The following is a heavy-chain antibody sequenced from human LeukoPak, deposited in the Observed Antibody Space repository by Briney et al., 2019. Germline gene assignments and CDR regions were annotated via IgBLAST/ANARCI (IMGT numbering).Heavy chain of an antibody. CDR3: ARRDYYFYSMDV. CDR1: GFTFRTYS. CDR2: ISTASSYI. J-gene: IGHJ6*03. V-gene: IGHV3-21*01. Sequence: GGSLRLSCAASGFTFRTYSMNWVRQAPGKRLEWVSSISTASSYIQYADSVMGRFTISRDNAKNSLYLQMNSLRADDSAIYYCARRDYYFYSMDVWGKGTTVTVSS.